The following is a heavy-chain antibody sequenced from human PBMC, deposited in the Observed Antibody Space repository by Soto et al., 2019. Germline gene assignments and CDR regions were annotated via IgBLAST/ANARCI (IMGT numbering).Heavy chain of an antibody. CDR3: AIGGGQIYYKGLDV. D-gene: IGHD3-10*01. CDR2: ISGTGDTK. J-gene: IGHJ6*02. CDR1: GLFFSDYY. Sequence: GGSLRISCAASGLFFSDYYLSWIRQAPGKALECVAYISGTGDTKYYADSVTGRFTISRDNPKNSLYLQMNSLRPEDAAVYYCAIGGGQIYYKGLDVWGQGTTVTVSS. V-gene: IGHV3-11*01.